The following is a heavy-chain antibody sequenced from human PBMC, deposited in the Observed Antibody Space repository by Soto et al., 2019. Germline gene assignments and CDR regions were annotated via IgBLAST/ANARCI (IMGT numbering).Heavy chain of an antibody. Sequence: SETLSLTCTVSGGSISSSSYYWGWIRQPPGKGLEWIGSIYYSGSTYYNPSLKSRVNISVGTSKNQFSLKLNSVTAADTAVYYCARLFNFDWVSNWFDPWGQGTLVT. CDR3: ARLFNFDWVSNWFDP. J-gene: IGHJ5*02. CDR1: GGSISSSSYY. CDR2: IYYSGST. V-gene: IGHV4-39*01. D-gene: IGHD3-9*01.